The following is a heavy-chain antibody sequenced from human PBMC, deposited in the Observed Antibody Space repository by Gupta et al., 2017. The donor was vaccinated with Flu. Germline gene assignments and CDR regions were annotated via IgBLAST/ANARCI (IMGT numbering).Heavy chain of an antibody. CDR1: GYTLTELS. D-gene: IGHD6-13*01. CDR3: ATYLRGRIPVYSSSWDDY. CDR2: FDPEDGET. Sequence: QVQLVQSGAEVKKPGASVKVSCKVSGYTLTELSMHWVRQAPGKGLEWMGGFDPEDGETIYAQKFQGRVTMTEDTSTDTAYMELSSLRSEDTAVYYYATYLRGRIPVYSSSWDDYWGQGTLVTVSS. V-gene: IGHV1-24*01. J-gene: IGHJ4*02.